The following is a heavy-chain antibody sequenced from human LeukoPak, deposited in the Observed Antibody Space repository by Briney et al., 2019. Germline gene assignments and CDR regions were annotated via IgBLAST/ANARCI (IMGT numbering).Heavy chain of an antibody. J-gene: IGHJ4*02. CDR2: LYSDGNT. V-gene: IGHV3-53*01. CDR3: ARGVEPLAANTLAY. D-gene: IGHD1-14*01. CDR1: GFTVITND. Sequence: GGSLRLSCAASGFTVITNDMAWVRQAPGKGLEWVSVLYSDGNTKYADSVQGRITISRDNSKNTLYLEMNSLSPDDTAVYYCARGVEPLAANTLAYWGQGTLVTVSS.